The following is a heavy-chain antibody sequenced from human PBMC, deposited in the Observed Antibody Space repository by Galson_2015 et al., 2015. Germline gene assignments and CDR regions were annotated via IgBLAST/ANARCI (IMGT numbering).Heavy chain of an antibody. CDR2: INHSGRT. V-gene: IGHV4-34*01. D-gene: IGHD3-10*01. J-gene: IGHJ5*02. Sequence: ETLSLTCAVYGGSFSGYYWSWIRQPPGKGLEWIGEINHSGRTNYNPSLKSRVTISVEPSKIQFSLKMSSVTAADTSVYYPARARGYYGSGSSGNWSDPWFQGTLVTVSS. CDR3: ARARGYYGSGSSGNWSDP. CDR1: GGSFSGYY.